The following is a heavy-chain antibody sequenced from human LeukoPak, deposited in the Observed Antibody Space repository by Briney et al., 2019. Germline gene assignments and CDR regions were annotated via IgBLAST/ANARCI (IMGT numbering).Heavy chain of an antibody. Sequence: GGSLRLSCAASGFTFSSYAMSWVCQAPGKGMEWVSAISGSGGSTYYADSVKGRFTISRDNSKNTLYLQMNSLRAEDTAVYYCAKVGEQWLVIDAFDIWGQGTMVTVSS. J-gene: IGHJ3*02. CDR3: AKVGEQWLVIDAFDI. CDR1: GFTFSSYA. V-gene: IGHV3-23*01. D-gene: IGHD6-19*01. CDR2: ISGSGGST.